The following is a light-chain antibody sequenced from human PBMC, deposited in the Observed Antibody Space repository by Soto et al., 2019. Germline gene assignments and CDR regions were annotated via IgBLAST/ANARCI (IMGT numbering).Light chain of an antibody. V-gene: IGLV2-8*01. CDR2: EVT. CDR3: SAYAGFNNLL. CDR1: DIGAFKY. J-gene: IGLJ2*01. Sequence: DIGAFKYVSWFQQFPGKAPKLIIYEVTERPSGVPGRFSGSKSDNTASLTVSGLQPDDEATYFCSAYAGFNNLLFGGGTQLTVL.